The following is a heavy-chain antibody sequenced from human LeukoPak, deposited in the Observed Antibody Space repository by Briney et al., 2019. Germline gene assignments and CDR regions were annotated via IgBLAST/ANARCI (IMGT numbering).Heavy chain of an antibody. D-gene: IGHD3-16*01. V-gene: IGHV1-69*13. CDR3: ARAGRATGFGSTFDY. Sequence: ASVKVSCKASGGTFSSYAISWVRQAPGQGLEWMGGIIPIFGTANYAQKFQGRVTITADESTSTAYMELRSLRSDDTAVYYCARAGRATGFGSTFDYWGQGTLVTVSS. J-gene: IGHJ4*02. CDR1: GGTFSSYA. CDR2: IIPIFGTA.